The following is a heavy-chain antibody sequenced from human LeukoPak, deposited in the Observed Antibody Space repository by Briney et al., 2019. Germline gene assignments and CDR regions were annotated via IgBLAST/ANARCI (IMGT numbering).Heavy chain of an antibody. D-gene: IGHD6-13*01. V-gene: IGHV3-23*01. Sequence: GGSLRLSCAASGCSFSSHGMSWVGQARGKGLEGVSGIIGGAGGTYYADSVKGRFTISRDNAKNTLYLQMNSLTAEDTAVYYCAKRGLAAALFRWGQGTLVTVSS. CDR1: GCSFSSHG. CDR3: AKRGLAAALFR. CDR2: IIGGAGGT. J-gene: IGHJ4*02.